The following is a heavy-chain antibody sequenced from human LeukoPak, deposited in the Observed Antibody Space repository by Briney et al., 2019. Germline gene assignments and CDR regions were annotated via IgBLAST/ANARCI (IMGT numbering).Heavy chain of an antibody. Sequence: SVKVSCKASGGTFSSYTISWVRQAPGQGLEWMGRIIPILGIANYAQKFQGRVTITADKSTSTAYMELSSLRSEDTAAYYCAREGSNYDFWSGYYFGGYDAFDIWGQGTMVTVSS. CDR1: GGTFSSYT. V-gene: IGHV1-69*04. CDR3: AREGSNYDFWSGYYFGGYDAFDI. D-gene: IGHD3-3*01. J-gene: IGHJ3*02. CDR2: IIPILGIA.